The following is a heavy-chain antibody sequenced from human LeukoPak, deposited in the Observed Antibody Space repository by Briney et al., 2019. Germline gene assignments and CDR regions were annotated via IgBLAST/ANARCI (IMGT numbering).Heavy chain of an antibody. CDR1: GYTFTSYD. J-gene: IGHJ3*02. Sequence: PGASVKVSCKASGYTFTSYDINWVRQATGQGLEWMGRIIPIFGTANYAQKFQGRVTITTDESTSTAYMELSSLRSEDTAVYYCARDRYDSSGYYYVGGAFDIWGQGTMVTVSS. CDR3: ARDRYDSSGYYYVGGAFDI. D-gene: IGHD3-22*01. CDR2: IIPIFGTA. V-gene: IGHV1-69*05.